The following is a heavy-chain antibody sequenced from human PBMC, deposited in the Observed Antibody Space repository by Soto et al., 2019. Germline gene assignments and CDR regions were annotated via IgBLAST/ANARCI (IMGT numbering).Heavy chain of an antibody. CDR2: IYTSGST. Sequence: SETLSLTCTVSGGSISSYYWSWIRQPAGKGLEWIGRIYTSGSTNYNPSLKSRDTMSVDTSKNQFSLKLSSVTAADTAVYYCARDLAPYYDFWSGYSLPHAFDIWGQGTMVTVSS. CDR3: ARDLAPYYDFWSGYSLPHAFDI. J-gene: IGHJ3*02. V-gene: IGHV4-4*07. D-gene: IGHD3-3*01. CDR1: GGSISSYY.